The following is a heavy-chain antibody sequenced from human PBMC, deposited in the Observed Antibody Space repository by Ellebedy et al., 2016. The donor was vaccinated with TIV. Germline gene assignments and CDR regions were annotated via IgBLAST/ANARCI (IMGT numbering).Heavy chain of an antibody. V-gene: IGHV4-31*03. CDR1: GGSIRRGGYY. Sequence: SETLSLTXTVSGGSIRRGGYYWSWNRQHPGKGLEWIGYIDYSGSTYYNPSLKSRLKISVDTSKNQFSLRLSSVTAADTAVYYCARAEREGYCSGGSCSTWFDPWGQGTLVTVSS. J-gene: IGHJ5*02. CDR2: IDYSGST. CDR3: ARAEREGYCSGGSCSTWFDP. D-gene: IGHD2-15*01.